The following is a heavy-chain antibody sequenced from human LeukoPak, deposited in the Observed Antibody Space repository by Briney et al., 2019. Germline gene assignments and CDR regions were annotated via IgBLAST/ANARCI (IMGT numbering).Heavy chain of an antibody. CDR1: GFTFSSYV. D-gene: IGHD3-22*01. CDR3: AKENGYYYDSSVLLGY. J-gene: IGHJ4*02. Sequence: GGSLRLSCATSGFTFSSYVMSWVRQAPGKGLEWVSAISGSGDSTFYADSVKGRFTISRDNSKNTLYLQMNSLRAEDTARYYCAKENGYYYDSSVLLGYWGQGTLVTVSS. V-gene: IGHV3-23*01. CDR2: ISGSGDST.